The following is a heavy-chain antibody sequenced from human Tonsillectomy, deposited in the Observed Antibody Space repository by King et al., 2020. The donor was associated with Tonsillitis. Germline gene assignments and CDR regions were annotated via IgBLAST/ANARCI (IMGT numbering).Heavy chain of an antibody. D-gene: IGHD5-18*01. Sequence: QLVQSGAEVKKPGESLRISCKGSGYSFTSYWISWVRQMPGKGLEWMGRIDPSDSYTNYSPSFQGHVTISADKSISTAYLQWSSLKASDTAMFYCARHTVDTAMDPYYFDYWGQGTLVTVSS. J-gene: IGHJ4*02. CDR2: IDPSDSYT. CDR3: ARHTVDTAMDPYYFDY. V-gene: IGHV5-10-1*01. CDR1: GYSFTSYW.